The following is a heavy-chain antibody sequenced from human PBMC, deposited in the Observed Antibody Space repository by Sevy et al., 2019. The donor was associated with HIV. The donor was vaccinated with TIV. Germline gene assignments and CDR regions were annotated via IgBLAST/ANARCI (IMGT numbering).Heavy chain of an antibody. J-gene: IGHJ6*02. Sequence: GGSLRLSCAASGFTFSSYSMNWVRQAPGKGLEWVPSISSSSSYIYYADSVKGRFTISRDNAKNSLYLQMNSLRAEDTAVYYCARDIWIVSGPGFSSGMDVWGQGTTVTVSS. CDR2: ISSSSSYI. D-gene: IGHD2-15*01. CDR3: ARDIWIVSGPGFSSGMDV. CDR1: GFTFSSYS. V-gene: IGHV3-21*01.